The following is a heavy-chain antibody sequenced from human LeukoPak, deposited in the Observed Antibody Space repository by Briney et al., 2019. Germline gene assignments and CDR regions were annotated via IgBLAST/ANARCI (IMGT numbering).Heavy chain of an antibody. D-gene: IGHD3-3*01. Sequence: SGTLSLTCTVSRGSLSGHYWTWLRQPPGKGLEWIGHFYKGAMTNQNLSIPSRVSMPMHTSKNQLTLTLTSVTAADTAVYYCARPRTILGVVIGRHYIELWGTGTTVTVSS. CDR3: ARPRTILGVVIGRHYIEL. J-gene: IGHJ6*03. CDR2: FYKGAMT. CDR1: RGSLSGHY. V-gene: IGHV4-4*09.